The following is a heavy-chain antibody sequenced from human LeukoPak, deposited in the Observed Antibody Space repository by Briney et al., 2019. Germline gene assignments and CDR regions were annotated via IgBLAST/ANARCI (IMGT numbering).Heavy chain of an antibody. J-gene: IGHJ4*02. Sequence: AGGSLRLSCAASGFSFGGYAMAWVRQAPGKGLEWISSISGSGATANYADSVRGRFIISTDNSANRLDLQMNSLRVEDAAVYYCAKDRAGYNVKGSDSWGQGTLVTVSS. CDR1: GFSFGGYA. V-gene: IGHV3-23*01. CDR2: ISGSGATA. CDR3: AKDRAGYNVKGSDS. D-gene: IGHD5-24*01.